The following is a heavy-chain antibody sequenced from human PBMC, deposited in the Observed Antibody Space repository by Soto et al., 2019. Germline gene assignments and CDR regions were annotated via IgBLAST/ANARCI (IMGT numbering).Heavy chain of an antibody. V-gene: IGHV4-61*08. Sequence: QVQLQESGPGLVKPSETLSLTCTVSGDSVNTDGYYWSWIRQPPGKGLEWIGYIYYTGSTNYNPSLEGRGTTSIDTSKDLGSPKLSSVTAADTGVEYWARPSRLAPVANYQYRRMEVWGQGTTVPVPS. D-gene: IGHD1-7*01. CDR3: ARPSRLAPVANYQYRRMEV. CDR2: IYYTGST. J-gene: IGHJ6*02. CDR1: GDSVNTDGYY.